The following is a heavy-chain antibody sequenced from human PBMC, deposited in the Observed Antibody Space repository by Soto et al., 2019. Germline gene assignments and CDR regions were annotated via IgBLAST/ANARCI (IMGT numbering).Heavy chain of an antibody. Sequence: EVQLLESGGGLVQPGGSLRLSCAASGFFFSTYAMNWVRQAPGKGLEWVSAISNNGYDTYYAESVRGRFTISRDNSINTLYLQMSRLRTGDTAVYYCAHPRGYGVFDAVDIWGQGTMVTVSS. D-gene: IGHD4-17*01. CDR3: AHPRGYGVFDAVDI. J-gene: IGHJ3*02. V-gene: IGHV3-23*01. CDR1: GFFFSTYA. CDR2: ISNNGYDT.